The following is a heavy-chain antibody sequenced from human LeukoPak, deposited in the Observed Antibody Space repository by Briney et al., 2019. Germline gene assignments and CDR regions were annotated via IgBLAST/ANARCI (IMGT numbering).Heavy chain of an antibody. J-gene: IGHJ4*02. V-gene: IGHV4-59*08. CDR1: GGPISSYY. CDR3: ARHGSVSSGALV. CDR2: IFYSGST. D-gene: IGHD3-22*01. Sequence: PSETLSLTCTVSGGPISSYYWSWIRQPPGKGLEWIGYIFYSGSTNYNPSLKSRVTISVDTSKNQFSLKLSSVTAADTAVYYCARHGSVSSGALVWGQRTLVTVSS.